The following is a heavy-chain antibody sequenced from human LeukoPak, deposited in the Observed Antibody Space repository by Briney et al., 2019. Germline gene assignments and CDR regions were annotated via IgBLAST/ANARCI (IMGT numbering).Heavy chain of an antibody. CDR1: GYTFTSYG. CDR3: ARDWGYSGYDRGFDP. Sequence: ASVKVSCKASGYTFTSYGISWVRQAPGQRLEWMGWINAGNGNTKYSQKFQGRVTITRDTSASTAYMELSSLRSEDTAVYYCARDWGYSGYDRGFDPWGQGTLVTVSS. CDR2: INAGNGNT. V-gene: IGHV1-3*01. D-gene: IGHD5-12*01. J-gene: IGHJ5*02.